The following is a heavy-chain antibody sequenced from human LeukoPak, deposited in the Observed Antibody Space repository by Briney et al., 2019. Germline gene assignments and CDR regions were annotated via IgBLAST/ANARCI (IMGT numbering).Heavy chain of an antibody. Sequence: PGGSLRLSCAASGFTFSNAYMSWVRQAPGKGLEWVANIKQDGSEKYYVDSVKGRFTISRDNAKNSLYLQMNSLRAEDTAVYYCARGVAFPPVDGTNWFDPWGQGTLVTVSS. CDR2: IKQDGSEK. V-gene: IGHV3-7*01. D-gene: IGHD3-3*01. J-gene: IGHJ5*02. CDR3: ARGVAFPPVDGTNWFDP. CDR1: GFTFSNAY.